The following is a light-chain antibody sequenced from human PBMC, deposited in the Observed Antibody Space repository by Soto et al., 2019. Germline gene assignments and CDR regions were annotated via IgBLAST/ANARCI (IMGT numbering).Light chain of an antibody. Sequence: QSALTQPRSVSGSPGQSVTISCTGTSSDVGGYNYVSWYQQHPGKAPKLMIFEVSNRPSGVSNRFSGSKSGNTASLTISGLQAEDEADYYCSSYTSAIARVFGGGTQLTVL. V-gene: IGLV2-14*01. CDR1: SSDVGGYNY. J-gene: IGLJ3*02. CDR3: SSYTSAIARV. CDR2: EVS.